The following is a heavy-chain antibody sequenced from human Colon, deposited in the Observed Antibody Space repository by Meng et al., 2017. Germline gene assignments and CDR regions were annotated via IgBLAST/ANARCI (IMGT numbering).Heavy chain of an antibody. J-gene: IGHJ4*02. CDR2: INHSGST. CDR1: GGSFSGYY. D-gene: IGHD3-10*01. Sequence: QVQLQQWGAGLLKPSETLSLTCAVYGGSFSGYYWTWIRQPPGKGLEWIGEINHSGSTNYNPSVKSRVTILVDKSNNQFSLRLNSVTAADTAVYYCATASGDYWGQGTLVTVSS. CDR3: ATASGDY. V-gene: IGHV4-34*01.